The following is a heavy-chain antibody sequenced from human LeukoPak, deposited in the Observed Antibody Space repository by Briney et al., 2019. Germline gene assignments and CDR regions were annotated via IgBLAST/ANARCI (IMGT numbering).Heavy chain of an antibody. Sequence: SETLSLTCTVSGGSISSYYWSWIRQPPGKGLEWIGHIYTSGSTNYNPSLKSRVTISVDTSKNQFSLKLSSVTAADTAVYYCARVSSGYPEYYFDYWGQGTPVTVSS. CDR2: IYTSGST. D-gene: IGHD3-22*01. CDR3: ARVSSGYPEYYFDY. V-gene: IGHV4-4*09. J-gene: IGHJ4*02. CDR1: GGSISSYY.